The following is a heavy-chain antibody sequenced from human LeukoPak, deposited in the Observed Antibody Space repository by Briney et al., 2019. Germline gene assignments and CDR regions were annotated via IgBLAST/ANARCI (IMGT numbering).Heavy chain of an antibody. CDR1: GFTFSSYA. J-gene: IGHJ4*02. Sequence: GGSLRLSCAASGFTFSSYAMHWVRQAPGKGLEWVAVISYDGSNKYYADSVKGRFTISRDNSKNTLYLQMNSLRAEDTAVYYCARALPLRFLEWLPPQPPRTNDYWGQGTLVTVSS. V-gene: IGHV3-30-3*01. D-gene: IGHD3-3*01. CDR2: ISYDGSNK. CDR3: ARALPLRFLEWLPPQPPRTNDY.